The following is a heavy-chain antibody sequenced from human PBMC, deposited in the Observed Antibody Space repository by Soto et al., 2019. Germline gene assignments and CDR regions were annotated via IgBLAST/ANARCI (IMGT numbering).Heavy chain of an antibody. CDR3: ARDRHDSSGSNFPYNWFDS. CDR2: INPSGGST. D-gene: IGHD3-22*01. V-gene: IGHV1-46*01. CDR1: GYTFTSYY. Sequence: SVKVSCKASGYTFTSYYMHWVRQAPGQGLEWMGIINPSGGSTSYAQKFQGRVTMTRDTSTSTVYMELSSLRSEDTAVYYCARDRHDSSGSNFPYNWFDSWGQGTLVTVSS. J-gene: IGHJ5*01.